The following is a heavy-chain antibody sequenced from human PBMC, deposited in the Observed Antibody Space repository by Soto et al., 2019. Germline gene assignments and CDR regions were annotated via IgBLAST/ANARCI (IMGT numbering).Heavy chain of an antibody. V-gene: IGHV1-69*02. CDR2: IIPILGIA. CDR3: ARAYYYGSGRHTGDAFDI. D-gene: IGHD3-10*01. J-gene: IGHJ3*02. Sequence: QVPLVQSGAEVKKPGSSVKVSCKASGGTFSSYTISWVRQAPGQGLEWMGRIIPILGIANYAQKFQGRVTITADKSTSTAYMELSSLRSEDTAVYYCARAYYYGSGRHTGDAFDIWGQGTMVTVSS. CDR1: GGTFSSYT.